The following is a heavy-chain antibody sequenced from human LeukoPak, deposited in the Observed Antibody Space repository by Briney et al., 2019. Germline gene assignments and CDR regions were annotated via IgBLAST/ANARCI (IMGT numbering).Heavy chain of an antibody. V-gene: IGHV1-46*01. CDR2: SNPSGDST. J-gene: IGHJ4*02. CDR3: ARWTTTFLDY. CDR1: GYTFTNYY. D-gene: IGHD1-1*01. Sequence: ASVKVSCKASGYTFTNYYIHWVRQAPGHGLEWMGISNPSGDSTNYAQKFQGRVTMTRDTSASTVYMDLSSLRSEDTAVYYCARWTTTFLDYWGQGTLVTVSS.